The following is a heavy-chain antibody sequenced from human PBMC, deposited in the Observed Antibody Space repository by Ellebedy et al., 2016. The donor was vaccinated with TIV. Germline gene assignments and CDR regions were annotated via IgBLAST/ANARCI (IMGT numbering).Heavy chain of an antibody. CDR1: GFTFSNSA. V-gene: IGHV1-58*02. Sequence: ASVKVSCKTSGFTFSNSAMQWVRQARGQPLEWIGWIVVGSGNTNYAQKFQGRVTIIADKSTSTAYMELSSLRSEDTAVYYCARDPHWSSGWFRSVAEDRHFDYWGQGTLVTVSS. CDR3: ARDPHWSSGWFRSVAEDRHFDY. J-gene: IGHJ4*02. D-gene: IGHD6-19*01. CDR2: IVVGSGNT.